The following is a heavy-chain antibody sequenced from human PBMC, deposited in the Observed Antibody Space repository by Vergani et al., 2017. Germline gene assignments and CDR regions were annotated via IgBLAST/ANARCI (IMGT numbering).Heavy chain of an antibody. CDR2: IWYDGSNK. J-gene: IGHJ6*02. Sequence: QVQLVESGGGVVQPGRSLRLSCAASGFTFSSYGMHWVRQAPGKGLEWVAVIWYDGSNKYYADSVKGRFTISRDNSKNTLYLQMNSLRAEDTAVYYCARGGSGSPAFPTGNGMDVWGQGTTVTVSS. V-gene: IGHV3-33*01. D-gene: IGHD2-2*01. CDR1: GFTFSSYG. CDR3: ARGGSGSPAFPTGNGMDV.